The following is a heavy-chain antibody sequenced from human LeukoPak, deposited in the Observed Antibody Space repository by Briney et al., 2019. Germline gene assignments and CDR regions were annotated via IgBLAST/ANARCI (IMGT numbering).Heavy chain of an antibody. CDR2: INGDGKDT. Sequence: GGSLRLSCAASGFTLSTYWMHWVRQVPGKGLLWVSRINGDGKDTPYADSVKGRFTISRDNAQNMLYLQMNSLRVEDTGVYYCARDYKYAFDNWGQGTLVTVSS. D-gene: IGHD5-24*01. CDR1: GFTLSTYW. J-gene: IGHJ4*02. CDR3: ARDYKYAFDN. V-gene: IGHV3-74*01.